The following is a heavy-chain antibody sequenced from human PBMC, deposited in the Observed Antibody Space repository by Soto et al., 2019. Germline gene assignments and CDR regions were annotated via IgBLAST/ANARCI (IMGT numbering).Heavy chain of an antibody. CDR2: ISSAGTNK. D-gene: IGHD3-16*01. J-gene: IGHJ4*02. V-gene: IGHV3-30-3*01. Sequence: QVQLVGSGGGVVQPGTSLRLSCAASGFTFSIYAMHWVRQAPEKGLEWVAVISSAGTNKNHADSVRGRFSISRDNTNNMLHLQMDNMRVDDTAAYYCVRSNSEAGWGQFDYWGQGTLVTVSS. CDR3: VRSNSEAGWGQFDY. CDR1: GFTFSIYA.